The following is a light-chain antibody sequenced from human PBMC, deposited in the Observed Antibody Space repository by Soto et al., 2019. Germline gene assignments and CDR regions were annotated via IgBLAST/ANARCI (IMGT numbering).Light chain of an antibody. V-gene: IGKV3-15*01. Sequence: EIVMTQSPDTLSVSPGERASLSCRASQSVMTKLAWYQKKPGQAPSLLIYSASIRATGIPARFSGSGSGTEFSLTISSLQPEEFAIYYCQQYSDWPPWTFGQGTKVDIK. CDR1: QSVMTK. J-gene: IGKJ1*01. CDR2: SAS. CDR3: QQYSDWPPWT.